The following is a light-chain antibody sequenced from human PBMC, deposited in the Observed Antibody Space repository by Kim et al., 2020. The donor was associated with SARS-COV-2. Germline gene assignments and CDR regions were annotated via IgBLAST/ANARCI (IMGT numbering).Light chain of an antibody. CDR3: QQYNKWPWT. Sequence: VSPGERVTLSCRASQSVGSNLACYQQKPGQAPRLLIYGASTRATGIPARFSGSGSGTGFTLTISSLQSEDFAVYYCQQYNKWPWTFGQGTKVDIK. V-gene: IGKV3-15*01. CDR2: GAS. J-gene: IGKJ1*01. CDR1: QSVGSN.